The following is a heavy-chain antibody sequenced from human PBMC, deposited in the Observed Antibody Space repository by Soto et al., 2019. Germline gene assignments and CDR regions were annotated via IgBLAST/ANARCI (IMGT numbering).Heavy chain of an antibody. Sequence: PSETLSLTCTVSDGSISSTNYYWGWIRQPPGKGLEWIGSIYYTGSTYYNPSLKSRVTISVDTSKNQFSLKLSSVTAADTAVYYCARHLRYYYDSSALAYYYYYGMDVWGQGTTVTVSS. J-gene: IGHJ6*02. V-gene: IGHV4-39*01. CDR1: DGSISSTNYY. D-gene: IGHD3-22*01. CDR3: ARHLRYYYDSSALAYYYYYGMDV. CDR2: IYYTGST.